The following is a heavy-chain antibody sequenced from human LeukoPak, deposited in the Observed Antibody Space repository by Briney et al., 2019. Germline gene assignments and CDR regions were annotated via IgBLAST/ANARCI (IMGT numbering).Heavy chain of an antibody. Sequence: SETLSLTCTVSGGSISSYYWSWIRQPAGKGLEWSGRIYTSGSTNYNPSLKSRVTMSVDTSKNQFSLKLSSVTAADTAVYYCARVEYNTVTTVRYYYMDVWGKGTTVTVSS. CDR1: GGSISSYY. D-gene: IGHD4-11*01. J-gene: IGHJ6*03. CDR2: IYTSGST. CDR3: ARVEYNTVTTVRYYYMDV. V-gene: IGHV4-4*07.